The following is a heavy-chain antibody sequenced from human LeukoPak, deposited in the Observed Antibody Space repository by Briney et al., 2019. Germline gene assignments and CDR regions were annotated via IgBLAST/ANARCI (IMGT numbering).Heavy chain of an antibody. CDR3: ASYTYYYDSSGYYYDY. D-gene: IGHD3-22*01. CDR1: GLIFSRYW. CDR2: IKQDGSEK. Sequence: GGSLRLSCAASGLIFSRYWMSWVRQAPGKGLECVANIKQDGSEKYYVDSVKGRFTISRDNAKNSLFLQMNSLRAEDTAMYYCASYTYYYDSSGYYYDYWGQGTLVTVSS. V-gene: IGHV3-7*05. J-gene: IGHJ4*02.